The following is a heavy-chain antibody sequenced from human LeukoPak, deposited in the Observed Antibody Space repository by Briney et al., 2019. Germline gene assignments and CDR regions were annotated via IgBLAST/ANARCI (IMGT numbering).Heavy chain of an antibody. D-gene: IGHD5-18*01. V-gene: IGHV3-48*01. CDR2: ISSSSSTI. CDR3: ARDLVDTAMRAFDI. CDR1: GFTFSSYS. Sequence: PGGSLRLSCAASGFTFSSYSMNWVRQAPGKGLEWVSCISSSSSTIYYADSVKGRFTISRDNAKNSLYLQMNSLRAEDTAVYYCARDLVDTAMRAFDIWGQGTMVTVSS. J-gene: IGHJ3*02.